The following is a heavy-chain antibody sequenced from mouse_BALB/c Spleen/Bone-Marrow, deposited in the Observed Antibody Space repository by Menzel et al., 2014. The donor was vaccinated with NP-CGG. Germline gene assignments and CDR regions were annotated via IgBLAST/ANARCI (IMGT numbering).Heavy chain of an antibody. J-gene: IGHJ2*01. V-gene: IGHV1S130*01. CDR3: ARHHRYAYYFDY. CDR1: GYTFTNSW. CDR2: IHPNSGNI. Sequence: VQLQQSGSVLVRPGASVKLSCKASGYTFTNSWIHWAKQRPGQGLEWIGEIHPNSGNINFNEKFKVKATLTVDTSSSTAYVDLSSLTAEDSAVYYCARHHRYAYYFDYWGQGTTRTVSS. D-gene: IGHD2-14*01.